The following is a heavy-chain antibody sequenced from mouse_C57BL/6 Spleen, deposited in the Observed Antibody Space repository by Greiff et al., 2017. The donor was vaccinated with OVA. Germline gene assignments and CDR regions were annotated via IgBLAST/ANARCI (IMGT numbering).Heavy chain of an antibody. Sequence: EVKLMESGGGLVQPGGSMKLSCAASGFTFSDAWMDWVRQSPEKGLEWVAEIRNKANNHATYYADSVKGRFTISRDDYKSSVYLQMNSLRAEDTGIYYCTASSTYYFDYWGQGTTLTVSS. CDR1: GFTFSDAW. D-gene: IGHD1-1*01. V-gene: IGHV6-6*01. J-gene: IGHJ2*01. CDR3: TASSTYYFDY. CDR2: IRNKANNHAT.